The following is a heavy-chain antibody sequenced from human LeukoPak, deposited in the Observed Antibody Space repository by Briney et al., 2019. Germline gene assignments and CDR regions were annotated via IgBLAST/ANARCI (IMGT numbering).Heavy chain of an antibody. CDR1: GFTFSNYW. Sequence: GGSLRLSCAASGFTFSNYWMHWVRQAPGKGLEWVGRIKRKTDGGTTDYAAPVKGRFSVSRDDSINTLYLQMNGLKTEDTAVYYCTTAVRITGFDYWGQGTLVTVSS. D-gene: IGHD3-16*01. V-gene: IGHV3-15*01. CDR2: IKRKTDGGTT. CDR3: TTAVRITGFDY. J-gene: IGHJ4*02.